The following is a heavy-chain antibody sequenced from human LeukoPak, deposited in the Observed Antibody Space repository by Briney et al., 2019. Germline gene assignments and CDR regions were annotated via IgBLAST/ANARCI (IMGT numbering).Heavy chain of an antibody. V-gene: IGHV1-24*01. Sequence: GASVKVSCKVSGYTLTELSMHWVRQAPGKGLEWMGGFDPEDGETIYAQKFQGGVTMTEDTSTDTAYMELSSLRSEDTAVYYCATSSRYYDFWSGSTGVYYYYGMDVWGQGTTVTVSS. J-gene: IGHJ6*02. D-gene: IGHD3-3*01. CDR3: ATSSRYYDFWSGSTGVYYYYGMDV. CDR2: FDPEDGET. CDR1: GYTLTELS.